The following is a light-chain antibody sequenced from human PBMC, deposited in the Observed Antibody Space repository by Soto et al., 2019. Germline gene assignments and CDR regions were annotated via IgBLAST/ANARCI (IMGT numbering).Light chain of an antibody. J-gene: IGKJ2*01. CDR1: QSVSRW. CDR3: QQYNAYYT. V-gene: IGKV1-5*01. CDR2: DAS. Sequence: DIQITQSPSTLSASVGDRVTSTCRASQSVSRWLAWYQQKPDKAPKLLISDASKLESGVPSRFSGSGSGTEFTLTISSLQPEDFETYYCQQYNAYYTFGQGTKVDIK.